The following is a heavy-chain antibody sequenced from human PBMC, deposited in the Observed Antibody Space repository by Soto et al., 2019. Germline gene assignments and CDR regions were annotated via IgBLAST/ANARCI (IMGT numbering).Heavy chain of an antibody. CDR2: IIPIFGTA. CDR3: ARLGDYGDPNWFDP. J-gene: IGHJ5*02. CDR1: GGTFSSYA. V-gene: IGHV1-69*12. D-gene: IGHD4-17*01. Sequence: QVQLVQSGAEVKKPGSSVKVSCKASGGTFSSYAISWVRQAPGQGLEWMGGIIPIFGTANYAQKFQGRVTRTEDESTSTAYMALSSLSSEATAVYYCARLGDYGDPNWFDPWGQGTLVTVSS.